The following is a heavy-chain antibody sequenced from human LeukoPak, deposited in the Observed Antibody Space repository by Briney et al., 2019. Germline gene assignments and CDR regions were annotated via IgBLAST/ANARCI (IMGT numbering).Heavy chain of an antibody. J-gene: IGHJ4*02. V-gene: IGHV4-4*02. CDR1: GGSVTSTNW. CDR2: VHLDGRT. D-gene: IGHD3-3*01. CDR3: AREGGFYRPLDY. Sequence: PSETLSLTCDVSGGSVTSTNWWTWVRQPPGKGLEGIVDVHLDGRTNYNPSLKSRLIMAVDLPENHISVKLPSVTAADTAVYYCAREGGFYRPLDYSGQGTLVTVSS.